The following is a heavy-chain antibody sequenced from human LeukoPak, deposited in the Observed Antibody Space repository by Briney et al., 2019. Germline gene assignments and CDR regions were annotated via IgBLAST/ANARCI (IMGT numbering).Heavy chain of an antibody. V-gene: IGHV1-18*01. Sequence: GASVKVSCKAYGYTFMSHGISWVRQAPGQGLEWMGWISGSSSNTNYAQRLQGRVTMTTDTSTTTAYMELRSLRSDDTAVYYCARDGPRIAALSEDFDYWGQGTLVTVSS. CDR2: ISGSSSNT. CDR1: GYTFMSHG. D-gene: IGHD6-6*01. J-gene: IGHJ4*02. CDR3: ARDGPRIAALSEDFDY.